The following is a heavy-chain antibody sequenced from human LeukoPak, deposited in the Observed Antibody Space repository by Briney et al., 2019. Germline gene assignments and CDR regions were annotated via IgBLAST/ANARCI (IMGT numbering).Heavy chain of an antibody. J-gene: IGHJ3*02. D-gene: IGHD3-3*01. CDR3: AGDYDFWSGYYSTEDAFDI. CDR1: GFTFSSYG. CDR2: IWYDGSNK. Sequence: PGGSLRLSCAASGFTFSSYGMHWVRHAPVKGLEWVAVIWYDGSNKYYADSVKGRFTISRGNSKNTLYLQMNSLRAEDTAVYYCAGDYDFWSGYYSTEDAFDIWGQGTMVTVSS. V-gene: IGHV3-33*01.